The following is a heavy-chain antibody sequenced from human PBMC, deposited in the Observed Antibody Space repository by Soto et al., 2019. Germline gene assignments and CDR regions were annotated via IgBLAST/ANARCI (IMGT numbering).Heavy chain of an antibody. J-gene: IGHJ6*02. V-gene: IGHV3-23*01. CDR3: AKVQGSGSGLYYFYYYGMDV. D-gene: IGHD3-10*01. Sequence: PGGSLRLSCAASGFTFSSHALSWVRQAPGKGLQCVSTISGNGVSTYYADSVKGRFTISRDNSRNTLYLQMNSLRAEDTAVYYCAKVQGSGSGLYYFYYYGMDVWGQGTTVTVSS. CDR2: ISGNGVST. CDR1: GFTFSSHA.